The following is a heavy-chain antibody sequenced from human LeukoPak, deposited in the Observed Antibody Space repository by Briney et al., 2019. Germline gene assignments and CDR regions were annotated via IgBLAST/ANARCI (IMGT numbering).Heavy chain of an antibody. D-gene: IGHD5-12*01. CDR3: AKSVASDAY. Sequence: GTSLRLSCAASGFTFSGWGMHWVRQAPGKGLEWVAVVSYDGSNKYYVDSVKGRFTISRDNSKNTLYLQMNSLRAEDTAVYYCAKSVASDAYWGQGTLVTVSS. CDR1: GFTFSGWG. J-gene: IGHJ4*02. V-gene: IGHV3-30*18. CDR2: VSYDGSNK.